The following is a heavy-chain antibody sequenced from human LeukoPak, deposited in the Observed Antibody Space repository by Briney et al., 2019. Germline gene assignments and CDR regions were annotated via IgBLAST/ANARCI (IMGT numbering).Heavy chain of an antibody. CDR3: ARDEDYGIFVNVDY. Sequence: GGSLRLSCTVSEFTVSSNSMSWVRQAPGKGLEWVSFIYSDNTHYSDSVKGRFTISRDNSKNTLYLQMNSLRAEDTAAYYCARDEDYGIFVNVDYWGQGTLVTVSS. CDR2: IYSDNT. J-gene: IGHJ4*02. V-gene: IGHV3-53*01. CDR1: EFTVSSNS. D-gene: IGHD4-17*01.